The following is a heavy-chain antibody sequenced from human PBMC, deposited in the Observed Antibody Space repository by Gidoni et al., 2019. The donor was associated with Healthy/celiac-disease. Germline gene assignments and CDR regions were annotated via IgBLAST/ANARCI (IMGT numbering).Heavy chain of an antibody. J-gene: IGHJ6*02. CDR2: ISSSSSYI. Sequence: EVQLVESGGGLVKPGGSLRLSCAASGFTFSSYSMNWVRQAPGKGLEWVSSISSSSSYIYYADSVKGRFTISRDNAKNSLYLQMNSLRAEDTAVYYCATELRVDYYGMDVWGQGTTVTVSS. CDR3: ATELRVDYYGMDV. D-gene: IGHD1-7*01. CDR1: GFTFSSYS. V-gene: IGHV3-21*01.